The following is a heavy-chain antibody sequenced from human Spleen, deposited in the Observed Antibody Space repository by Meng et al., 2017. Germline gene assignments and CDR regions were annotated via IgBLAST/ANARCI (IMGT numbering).Heavy chain of an antibody. CDR2: INPSGSGT. V-gene: IGHV1-46*01. J-gene: IGHJ3*02. D-gene: IGHD2-21*02. CDR3: ARLSALNTYCGGGCYLGAFDI. Sequence: ASVKVACKASGYTFTGYYTHWVRQAPGQGLEWMGIINPSGSGTNYAQKFQGRVTMTRNTSRRTPYMELSSLRSEDTAMYYCARLSALNTYCGGGCYLGAFDIWGQGTMVTVSS. CDR1: GYTFTGYY.